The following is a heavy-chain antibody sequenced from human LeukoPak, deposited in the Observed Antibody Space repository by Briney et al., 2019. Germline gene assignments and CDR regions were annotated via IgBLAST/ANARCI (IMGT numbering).Heavy chain of an antibody. CDR1: GFTFSDYY. Sequence: GGSLRLSCAASGFTFSDYYMTWIRQAPGKGLEWVAYIYVRGDAILYAHSLKGRFTISRDSAKNSLYLQMNSLRAEDTAVYYCAREDNVWNLLYNYYMDVWGKGTTVTVSS. D-gene: IGHD1-1*01. CDR2: IYVRGDAI. CDR3: AREDNVWNLLYNYYMDV. J-gene: IGHJ6*03. V-gene: IGHV3-11*01.